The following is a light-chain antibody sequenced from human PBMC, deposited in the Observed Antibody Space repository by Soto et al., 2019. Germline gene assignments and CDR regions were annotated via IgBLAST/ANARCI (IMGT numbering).Light chain of an antibody. CDR3: QQYGSSRWT. V-gene: IGKV3-20*01. CDR1: QSFSSSY. CDR2: GAS. Sequence: EIVLTQSPGTLSLSPGERATLSCRASQSFSSSYLAWYQQKPGQAPRLLIYGASSRATGIPDRFSGSGSGTDFTLTISRLEPEDFAVYYCQQYGSSRWTFGQGTKV. J-gene: IGKJ1*01.